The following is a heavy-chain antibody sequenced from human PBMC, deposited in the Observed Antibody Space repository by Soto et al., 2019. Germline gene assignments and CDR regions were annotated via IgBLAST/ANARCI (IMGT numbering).Heavy chain of an antibody. V-gene: IGHV4-59*08. J-gene: IGHJ6*02. CDR1: GGSISSYC. D-gene: IGHD2-2*01. CDR2: IYYRGST. CDR3: ARLHGYCISSSCHGHYAMDV. Sequence: SETLSLTCTVSGGSISSYCWSWIRQPPGKGLKWIGYIYYRGSTNYNPSLKSRVTISVDTSKNQFSLKVTSVTAADTAVYYCARLHGYCISSSCHGHYAMDVWGQGTTVTVS.